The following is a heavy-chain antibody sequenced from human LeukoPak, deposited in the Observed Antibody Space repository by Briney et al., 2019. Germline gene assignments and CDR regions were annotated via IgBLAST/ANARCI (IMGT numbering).Heavy chain of an antibody. D-gene: IGHD3-3*01. CDR3: AREKTTLRGGYDFWSGYYRGDAFDI. CDR1: GGTFSSYA. Sequence: GASVKVSCKASGGTFSSYAISWVRQAPGQGLEWMGRIIPILGIANYAQKFQGRVTMTTDTSTSTAYMELRSLRSDDTAVYYCAREKTTLRGGYDFWSGYYRGDAFDIWGQGTMVTVSS. CDR2: IIPILGIA. V-gene: IGHV1-69*04. J-gene: IGHJ3*02.